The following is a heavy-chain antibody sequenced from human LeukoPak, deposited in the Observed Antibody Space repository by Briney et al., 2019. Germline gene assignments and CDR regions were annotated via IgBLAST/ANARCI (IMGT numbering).Heavy chain of an antibody. Sequence: PSETLSLTCTVSGGSISSSSYYWGWIRQPPGKGLEWIGSIYYSGSTYYNPSLKSRVTISVDTSKNQFSLKLSSVTAADTAVYYCVSSSSSDYFDYWAREPWSPSPQ. V-gene: IGHV4-39*01. CDR2: IYYSGST. D-gene: IGHD6-6*01. J-gene: IGHJ4*02. CDR3: VSSSSSDYFDY. CDR1: GGSISSSSYY.